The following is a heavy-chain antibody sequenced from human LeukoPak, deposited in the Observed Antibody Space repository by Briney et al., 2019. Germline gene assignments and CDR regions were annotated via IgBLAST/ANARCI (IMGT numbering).Heavy chain of an antibody. CDR3: ARGDYVWGTYPLDY. CDR2: ISSSGSTR. D-gene: IGHD3-16*02. Sequence: PGGSLRLSCTASEFTFSDYYMGWIRQAPGKGLEWVSYISSSGSTRYYADSVKGRFTISRDNAKNSLFLQMNSLRAEDTAVYYCARGDYVWGTYPLDYWGQETLVTVSS. V-gene: IGHV3-11*01. CDR1: EFTFSDYY. J-gene: IGHJ4*02.